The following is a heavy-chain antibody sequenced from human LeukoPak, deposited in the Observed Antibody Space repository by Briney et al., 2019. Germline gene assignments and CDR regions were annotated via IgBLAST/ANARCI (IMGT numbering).Heavy chain of an antibody. V-gene: IGHV4-39*07. CDR2: IYYSGST. Sequence: PSETLSLTCTVSGVSISSINCSWGWIRHPPGKGLEWIGSIYYSGSTYYNPSLKSRVTISVDTSKNQFSLRLTSVSAADTAVYYCASGFDSKSTYFDYWGQGTLLTVSS. CDR3: ASGFDSKSTYFDY. J-gene: IGHJ4*02. D-gene: IGHD5-12*01. CDR1: GVSISSINCS.